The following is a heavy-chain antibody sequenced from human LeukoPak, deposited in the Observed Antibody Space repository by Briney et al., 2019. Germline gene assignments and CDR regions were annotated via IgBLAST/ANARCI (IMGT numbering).Heavy chain of an antibody. CDR2: INPNSGGT. CDR1: GYTFTGYY. J-gene: IGHJ4*02. CDR3: ARVTVHYDILTGYYTPFDY. D-gene: IGHD3-9*01. Sequence: ASVKVSCKASGYTFTGYYMHWVRQAPGQGLEWMGWINPNSGGTNYAQKFQGRVTMTRDTSISTAYMELSRLRSDDTAVYYCARVTVHYDILTGYYTPFDYWGQGTLVTVSS. V-gene: IGHV1-2*02.